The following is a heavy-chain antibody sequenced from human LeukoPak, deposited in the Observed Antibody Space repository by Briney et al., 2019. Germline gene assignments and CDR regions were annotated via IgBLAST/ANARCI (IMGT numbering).Heavy chain of an antibody. V-gene: IGHV4-39*07. CDR3: ARCFYGSGSYYIAFDI. CDR1: GGSISSSSYY. Sequence: SETLSLTCTVSGGSISSSSYYWGWIRQPPGKGLEWIGTIYYSGSTYYNPSLKSRVTISVDTSKNQFSLKLSSVTAADTAVYYCARCFYGSGSYYIAFDIWGQGTMVTVSS. J-gene: IGHJ3*02. CDR2: IYYSGST. D-gene: IGHD3-10*01.